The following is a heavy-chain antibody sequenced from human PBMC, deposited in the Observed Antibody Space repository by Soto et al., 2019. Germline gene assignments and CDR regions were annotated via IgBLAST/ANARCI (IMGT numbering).Heavy chain of an antibody. CDR1: GYTFTSYD. J-gene: IGHJ3*01. Sequence: ASVKVSCKASGYTFTSYDINWVRQATGQGLEWMGWMNPNSGNTNYAQKFQGRVTMTRNTSISTAYMEMGCLKSNDTAVYYCTRDYYDGSASYGFDLWGQGTLVTVSS. V-gene: IGHV1-8*01. CDR2: MNPNSGNT. D-gene: IGHD3-22*01. CDR3: TRDYYDGSASYGFDL.